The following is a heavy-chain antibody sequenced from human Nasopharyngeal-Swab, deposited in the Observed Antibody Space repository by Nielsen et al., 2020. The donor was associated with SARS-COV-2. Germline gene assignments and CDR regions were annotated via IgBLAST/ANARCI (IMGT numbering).Heavy chain of an antibody. CDR3: ATDFYFDY. CDR2: IVPALGLP. J-gene: IGHJ4*02. Sequence: SVKVSCKTSGDTFTNSAISWVRQAPGQGLAWMGGIVPALGLPNYAQKFRGRVTISADRSTTTSYLELSSLRSEDTAIYYCATDFYFDYWGQGTLVTVSS. V-gene: IGHV1-69*10. CDR1: GDTFTNSA.